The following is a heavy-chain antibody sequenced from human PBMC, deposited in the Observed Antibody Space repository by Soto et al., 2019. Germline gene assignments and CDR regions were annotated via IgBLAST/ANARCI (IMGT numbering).Heavy chain of an antibody. CDR1: GGSISSSSYY. D-gene: IGHD3-9*01. J-gene: IGHJ4*02. CDR3: ARQFNYDILTGYYTEKDY. V-gene: IGHV4-39*01. CDR2: IYYSGST. Sequence: PSETLSLTCTVSGGSISSSSYYWGWTRQPPGKGLEWIGSIYYSGSTYYNPSLKSRVTISVDTSKNQFSLKLSSVTAADTAVYYCARQFNYDILTGYYTEKDYWGQGTLVTVSS.